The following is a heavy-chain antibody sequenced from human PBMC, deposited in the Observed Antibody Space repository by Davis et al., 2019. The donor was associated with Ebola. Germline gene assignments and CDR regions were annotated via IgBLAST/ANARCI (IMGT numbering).Heavy chain of an antibody. Sequence: GESLKISCVGSGYTFSRDWMTWVRQAPGKGLEWVANIKQDESQKYYVDSVKGRFTITRDNAKNSLYLQMNSLRAEDTAVYYCGGDGVPAAVDLWGQGTLVTVSS. CDR3: GGDGVPAAVDL. D-gene: IGHD2-2*01. J-gene: IGHJ5*02. V-gene: IGHV3-7*01. CDR2: IKQDESQK. CDR1: GYTFSRDW.